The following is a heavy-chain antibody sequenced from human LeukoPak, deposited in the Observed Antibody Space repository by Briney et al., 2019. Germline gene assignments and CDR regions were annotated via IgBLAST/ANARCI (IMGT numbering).Heavy chain of an antibody. CDR1: GFSVNSNY. J-gene: IGHJ4*02. CDR2: IYSGGST. Sequence: GGSLRLSCAASGFSVNSNYMSWVRQAPGKGLEWVSVIYSGGSTYYADSVKGRFTISRDNSKNTLYLQMDSLRAEDTAVYYCARTPPYDSSGYYSSGYFDYWGQGTLVTVSS. CDR3: ARTPPYDSSGYYSSGYFDY. D-gene: IGHD3-22*01. V-gene: IGHV3-53*01.